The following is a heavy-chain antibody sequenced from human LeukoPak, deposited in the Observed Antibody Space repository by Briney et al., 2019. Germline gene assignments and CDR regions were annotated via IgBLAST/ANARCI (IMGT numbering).Heavy chain of an antibody. Sequence: GGSLRLSCVASGFTFKNYVMNWVRQAPGKGLEGLATIYGSGFSISYADSVRGRFTISRDNSNNTLYLQMNSLRAEDTAMYYCAKDLGWELPAEAYWGQGILVTVSS. CDR3: AKDLGWELPAEAY. V-gene: IGHV3-23*01. D-gene: IGHD1-26*01. J-gene: IGHJ4*02. CDR1: GFTFKNYV. CDR2: IYGSGFSI.